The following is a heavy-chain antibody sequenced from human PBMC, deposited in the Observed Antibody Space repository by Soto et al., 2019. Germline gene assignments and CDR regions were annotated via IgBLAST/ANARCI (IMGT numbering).Heavy chain of an antibody. CDR3: PREFPYYESSDSYFDY. CDR1: VDSFSGNSAA. V-gene: IGHV6-1*01. D-gene: IGHD3-16*01. Sequence: SQTLSLTGALCVDSFSGNSAAWNWIRHSPSRGLEWLGRTYYRSKWYNDYAVSVKSRITVTPDTSKNQFSLHLNSVTPEDTAVYYCPREFPYYESSDSYFDYWGQGALVTVSS. J-gene: IGHJ4*02. CDR2: TYYRSKWYN.